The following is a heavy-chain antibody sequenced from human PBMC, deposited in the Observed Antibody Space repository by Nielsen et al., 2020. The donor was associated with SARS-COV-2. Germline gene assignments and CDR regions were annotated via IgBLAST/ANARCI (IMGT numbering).Heavy chain of an antibody. Sequence: GGFLRLSCAASGFTFSSYWMHWVRQAPGKGLVWVSRINSDGSSTSYADSVKGRFTISRDNAKNTLYLQMNSLRAEDTAVYYCARADYYDSSGYYYGWESYYYYGMDVWGQGTTVTVSS. CDR2: INSDGSST. CDR1: GFTFSSYW. D-gene: IGHD3-22*01. J-gene: IGHJ6*02. CDR3: ARADYYDSSGYYYGWESYYYYGMDV. V-gene: IGHV3-74*01.